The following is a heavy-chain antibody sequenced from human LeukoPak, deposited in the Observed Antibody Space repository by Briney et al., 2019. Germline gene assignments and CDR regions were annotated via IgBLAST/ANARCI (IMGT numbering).Heavy chain of an antibody. V-gene: IGHV3-53*01. CDR1: GFSVSSNY. CDR3: ARGHFYDSSLGY. D-gene: IGHD3-22*01. J-gene: IGHJ4*02. CDR2: IYSGGTT. Sequence: GGSLRLSCAASGFSVSSNYVSWVRQAPGKGLEWVSVIYSGGTTYYADSVKGRFTISRDNSKNTLYLQMNSLRAEDTAVYYCARGHFYDSSLGYWGQGTLVTISS.